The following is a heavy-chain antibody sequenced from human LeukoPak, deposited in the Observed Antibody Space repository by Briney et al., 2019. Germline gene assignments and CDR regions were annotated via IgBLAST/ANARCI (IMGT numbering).Heavy chain of an antibody. Sequence: PGGSLRLSCAASGLSFSGHWMSWVRQALGKGLEWVANINQDGSVINYVGSVKGRFTTSRDNAENSLYLQMNSLRGDDTALYYCAKDAYSRGDYWGQGTLVTVSS. V-gene: IGHV3-7*01. CDR3: AKDAYSRGDY. J-gene: IGHJ4*02. CDR1: GLSFSGHW. D-gene: IGHD2-21*01. CDR2: INQDGSVI.